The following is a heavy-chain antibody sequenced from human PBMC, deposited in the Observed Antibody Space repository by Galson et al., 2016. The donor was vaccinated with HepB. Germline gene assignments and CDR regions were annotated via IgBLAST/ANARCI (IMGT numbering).Heavy chain of an antibody. CDR3: ARDVFCGGDCYSGDAFDI. V-gene: IGHV3-48*02. CDR1: GFTFSSYN. J-gene: IGHJ3*02. CDR2: ISSSSSAI. Sequence: SLRLSCAASGFTFSSYNMNWVRQAPGKGLEWVSYISSSSSAIYYADSVKGRFTISRDNAKNSLYLQMNSLRDGDTAVYYCARDVFCGGDCYSGDAFDIWGHGAMVTVSS. D-gene: IGHD2-21*02.